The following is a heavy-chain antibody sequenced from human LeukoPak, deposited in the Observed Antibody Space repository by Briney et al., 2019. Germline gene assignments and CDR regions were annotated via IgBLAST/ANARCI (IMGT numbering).Heavy chain of an antibody. CDR1: EFTFSSYS. CDR3: ARVPGYSSSWFDY. CDR2: ISSSSSYI. Sequence: GGSLRLSCAASEFTFSSYSMNWVRQAPGKGLEWVSSISSSSSYIYYADSVKGRFTISRDNDKNSLYLQMNSLRAEDTAVYYCARVPGYSSSWFDYWGQGTLVTVSS. D-gene: IGHD6-13*01. J-gene: IGHJ4*02. V-gene: IGHV3-21*01.